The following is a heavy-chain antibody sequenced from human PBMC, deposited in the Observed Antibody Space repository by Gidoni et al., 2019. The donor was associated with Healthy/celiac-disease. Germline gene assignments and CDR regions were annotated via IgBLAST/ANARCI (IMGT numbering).Heavy chain of an antibody. V-gene: IGHV3-33*01. CDR1: GFSFSSYG. CDR2: IWYDGSNK. Sequence: QVQLVESGGGVVQPGRSLRLSCAASGFSFSSYGMHWVRQAPGKGVEWVAVIWYDGSNKYYADSVKGRFTISRDNSKNTLYLQMNSLRAEDTAVYYCAREWDSSGYSGMDVWGQGTTVTVSS. CDR3: AREWDSSGYSGMDV. J-gene: IGHJ6*02. D-gene: IGHD3-22*01.